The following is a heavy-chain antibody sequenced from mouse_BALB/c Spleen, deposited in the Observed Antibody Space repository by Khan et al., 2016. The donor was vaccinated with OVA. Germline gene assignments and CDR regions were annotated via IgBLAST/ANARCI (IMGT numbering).Heavy chain of an antibody. CDR2: ILPGSGSN. V-gene: IGHV1-9*01. J-gene: IGHJ3*01. CDR3: ARGNYYGSSSWFGY. CDR1: GYTFGSYW. Sequence: QVQLKESGAELMKPGASVKISCKATGYTFGSYWIEWVKQRPGHGLEWIGEILPGSGSNNYNEKFKGKATFTADTSSNTAYMQLSSLTSEDSAVYYCARGNYYGSSSWFGYWGQGTLSPSL. D-gene: IGHD1-1*01.